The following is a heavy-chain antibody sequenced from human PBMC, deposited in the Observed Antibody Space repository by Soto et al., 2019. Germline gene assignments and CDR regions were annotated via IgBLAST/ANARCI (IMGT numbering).Heavy chain of an antibody. CDR2: ISWNSGSI. CDR1: GFTFDDYA. J-gene: IGHJ6*03. D-gene: IGHD2-2*01. Sequence: EVQLVESGGGLVQPGRSLRLSCAASGFTFDDYAMHWVRQAPGKGLEWVSGISWNSGSIGYADSVKGRFTISRDNAKNSLYLQMNSLRAEDTALYYCAKDTYCSSTSCEGEYYYYMDVWGKGTTVTVSS. CDR3: AKDTYCSSTSCEGEYYYYMDV. V-gene: IGHV3-9*01.